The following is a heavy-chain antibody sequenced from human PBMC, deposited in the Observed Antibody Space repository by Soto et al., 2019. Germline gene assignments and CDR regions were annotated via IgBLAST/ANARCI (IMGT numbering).Heavy chain of an antibody. D-gene: IGHD6-13*01. CDR2: INPNSGGT. CDR1: GYTFTGYY. CDR3: ARDASQTFSSSYQNDY. V-gene: IGHV1-2*02. J-gene: IGHJ4*02. Sequence: ASVKVSCKASGYTFTGYYMHWVRQAPGQGLEWMGWINPNSGGTNYAQKFQDRVTMTRDTSISTAYMELSRLTSDDTAVYYCARDASQTFSSSYQNDYWGQGTLVTVSS.